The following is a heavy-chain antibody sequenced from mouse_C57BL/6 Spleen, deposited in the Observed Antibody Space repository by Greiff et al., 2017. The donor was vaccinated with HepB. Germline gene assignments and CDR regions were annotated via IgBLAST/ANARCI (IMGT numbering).Heavy chain of an antibody. D-gene: IGHD2-2*01. Sequence: QVQLQQSGPELVKPGASVKISCKASGYAFSSSWMNWVKQRPGKGLEWIGRIYPGDGDTNYNGKFKGKATLTADKSSSTAYMQLSSLTSEDSAVYFCARRGIYYGYDGEGYFDYWGQGTTLTVSS. CDR2: IYPGDGDT. J-gene: IGHJ2*01. CDR3: ARRGIYYGYDGEGYFDY. CDR1: GYAFSSSW. V-gene: IGHV1-82*01.